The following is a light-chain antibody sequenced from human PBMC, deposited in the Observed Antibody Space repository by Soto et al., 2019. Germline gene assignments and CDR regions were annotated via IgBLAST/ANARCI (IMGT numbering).Light chain of an antibody. CDR2: GAS. Sequence: EIVMTQSPATLSVSPGERATVSCRASQSVPSNLAWYQQKPGQAPRLLISGASTRATGIPARFSGSGSGTEFTLIISSLQSEDFAVYYCQQYHHWPWTFGQGTKVDIK. V-gene: IGKV3-15*01. CDR3: QQYHHWPWT. CDR1: QSVPSN. J-gene: IGKJ1*01.